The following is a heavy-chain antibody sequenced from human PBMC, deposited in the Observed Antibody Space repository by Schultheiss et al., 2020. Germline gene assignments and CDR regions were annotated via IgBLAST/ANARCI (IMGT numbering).Heavy chain of an antibody. D-gene: IGHD1-1*01. CDR1: GGSFSGYY. CDR3: ASVRSSSLLERPH. Sequence: SETLSLTCAVYGGSFSGYYWSWIRQPPGKGLEWIGSIYYSGSTYYNPSLKSRVTISVDKSKNQFSLKLSSVTAADTAVYYCASVRSSSLLERPHWGQGTLVTVSS. V-gene: IGHV4-34*01. CDR2: IYYSGST. J-gene: IGHJ4*02.